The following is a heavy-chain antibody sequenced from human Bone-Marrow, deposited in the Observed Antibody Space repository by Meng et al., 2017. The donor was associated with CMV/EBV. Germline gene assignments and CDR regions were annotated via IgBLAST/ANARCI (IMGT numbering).Heavy chain of an antibody. Sequence: GGSLRLSCAASGFTVSSNYMSWVRQAPGKGLEWVSVIYSGGSTYYADSVKGRFTISRDNSKNTLYLQMNSLRAADTAVYYCARASPSVSVFDIWGQGTRVTGSS. V-gene: IGHV3-53*01. CDR1: GFTVSSNY. CDR2: IYSGGST. J-gene: IGHJ3*02. CDR3: ARASPSVSVFDI. D-gene: IGHD5/OR15-5a*01.